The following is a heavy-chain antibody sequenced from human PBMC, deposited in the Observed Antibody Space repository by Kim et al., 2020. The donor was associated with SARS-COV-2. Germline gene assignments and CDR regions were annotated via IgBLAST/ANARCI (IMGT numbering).Heavy chain of an antibody. CDR3: ARRKYLGNSSGYYLTDYYFDY. Sequence: SETLSLTCTVSGGSISSSSYYWGWIRQPPGKGLEWIGSIYYSGSTYYNPSLKSRVTISVDTSKNQFSLKLSSVTAADTAVYYCARRKYLGNSSGYYLTDYYFDYWGQGTLVTVSS. CDR2: IYYSGST. CDR1: GGSISSSSYY. D-gene: IGHD3-22*01. V-gene: IGHV4-39*01. J-gene: IGHJ4*02.